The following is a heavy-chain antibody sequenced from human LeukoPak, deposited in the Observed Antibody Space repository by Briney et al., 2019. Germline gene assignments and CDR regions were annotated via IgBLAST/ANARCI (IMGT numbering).Heavy chain of an antibody. D-gene: IGHD3-16*01. CDR2: ISTFNGDT. CDR1: GYTFTDHG. Sequence: ASVEVSCKASGYTFTDHGISWVRQAPGQGLEWMGWISTFNGDTNYAQKFQGRVTITSETSTNTAHMELRSLRSDDTAIYYCARDLAFLPVPAANGWLDPWGQGTLVTVSS. V-gene: IGHV1-18*01. CDR3: ARDLAFLPVPAANGWLDP. J-gene: IGHJ5*02.